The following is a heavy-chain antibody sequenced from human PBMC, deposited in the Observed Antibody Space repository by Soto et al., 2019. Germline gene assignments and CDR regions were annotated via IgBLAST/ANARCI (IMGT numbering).Heavy chain of an antibody. V-gene: IGHV2-70*11. J-gene: IGHJ4*02. Sequence: GSGPTLVNPTQTLALTCTFSGFSLSTSGMCVSWIRQPPGKALEWLARIDWDDDKYYSTSLKTRLTISKDTSKNQVVLTMTNMDPVDTATYYCARSFQYPGHLVDWGQGTRVTVSS. CDR3: ARSFQYPGHLVD. D-gene: IGHD2-2*01. CDR2: IDWDDDK. CDR1: GFSLSTSGMC.